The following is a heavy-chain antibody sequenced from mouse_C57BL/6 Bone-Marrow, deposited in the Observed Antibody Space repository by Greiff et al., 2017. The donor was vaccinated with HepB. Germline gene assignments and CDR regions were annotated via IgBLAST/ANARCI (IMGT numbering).Heavy chain of an antibody. CDR2: IHPNSGST. CDR1: GYTFTSYW. J-gene: IGHJ1*03. V-gene: IGHV1-64*01. Sequence: QVQLKQPGAELVKPGASVKLSCKASGYTFTSYWMHWVKQRPGQGLEWIGMIHPNSGSTNYNEKFKSKATLTVDKSSSTAYMQRSSLTSEDSAVYYCARDGSRYFDVWGTGTTVTVSS. D-gene: IGHD1-1*01. CDR3: ARDGSRYFDV.